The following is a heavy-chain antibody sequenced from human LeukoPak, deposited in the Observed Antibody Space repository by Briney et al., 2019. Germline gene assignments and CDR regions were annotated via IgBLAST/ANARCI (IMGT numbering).Heavy chain of an antibody. CDR2: ISTTSSYT. D-gene: IGHD6-19*01. J-gene: IGHJ4*02. CDR3: ARGSSAWSLDS. Sequence: GGSLRLSCAASGFTFSNYYMTWIRQAPGKGLEWVSFISTTSSYTKYADSVKGRFTISRDNAKNSLYLQTNSLRDEDTAVYYCARGSSAWSLDSWGQGTLVTVSS. V-gene: IGHV3-11*05. CDR1: GFTFSNYY.